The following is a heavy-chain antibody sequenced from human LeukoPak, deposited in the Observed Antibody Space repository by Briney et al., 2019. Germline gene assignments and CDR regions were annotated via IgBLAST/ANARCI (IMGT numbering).Heavy chain of an antibody. V-gene: IGHV3-49*03. D-gene: IGHD6-19*01. CDR3: TRDQYSSGWYDILFDY. Sequence: GRSLSLSCIASGFTFGDYAMSWFRRAPGKGLEWVGFIRSKIYGGTTEYAASVKGRFTISRDDSKSIAYLQMNSLKTEDTAVYYCTRDQYSSGWYDILFDYWGQGTLVTVSS. J-gene: IGHJ4*02. CDR2: IRSKIYGGTT. CDR1: GFTFGDYA.